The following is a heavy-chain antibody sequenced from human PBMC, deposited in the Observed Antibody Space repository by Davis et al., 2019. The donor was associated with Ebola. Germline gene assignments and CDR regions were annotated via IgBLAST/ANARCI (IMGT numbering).Heavy chain of an antibody. J-gene: IGHJ4*02. CDR3: ARDRTRVYYFDY. D-gene: IGHD2-8*01. V-gene: IGHV4-31*03. Sequence: SETLSLTCTVSGGSISSGGYYWSWIRQHPGKGLEWIGYIYYSGSTYYNPSLKSRVTISVDTSKNQFSLKLSSVTAADTAVYYCARDRTRVYYFDYWGQGTLVTVSS. CDR2: IYYSGST. CDR1: GGSISSGGYY.